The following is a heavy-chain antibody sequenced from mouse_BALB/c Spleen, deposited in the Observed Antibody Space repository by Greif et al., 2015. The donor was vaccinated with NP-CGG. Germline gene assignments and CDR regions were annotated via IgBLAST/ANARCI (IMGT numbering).Heavy chain of an antibody. Sequence: QVQLQQSGPELVKPGASVKISCKASGYAFSSSWMNWVKQRPGQGLEWIGRIYPGDGDTNYNGKFKGKATLTADKSSSTAYMQLSSLTSVDSAVYFCAREAIYYDYGYYFDYWGQGTTLTVSS. J-gene: IGHJ2*01. CDR2: IYPGDGDT. D-gene: IGHD2-4*01. V-gene: IGHV1-82*01. CDR1: GYAFSSSW. CDR3: AREAIYYDYGYYFDY.